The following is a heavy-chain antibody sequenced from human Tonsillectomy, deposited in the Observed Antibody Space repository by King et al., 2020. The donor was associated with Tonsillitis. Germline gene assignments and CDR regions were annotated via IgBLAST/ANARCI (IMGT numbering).Heavy chain of an antibody. Sequence: VQLQQWGAGLLKPSETLSLTCAVYGGSFSGYYWSWIRQPPGKGLEWIGEINQSGNTNYNPSLKSRVTISVDTSKNQFSLKLSSVTAADTAVYYCARGLEFYTIDYWGQGTLVTVSS. CDR3: ARGLEFYTIDY. CDR1: GGSFSGYY. D-gene: IGHD1-1*01. CDR2: INQSGNT. J-gene: IGHJ4*02. V-gene: IGHV4-34*01.